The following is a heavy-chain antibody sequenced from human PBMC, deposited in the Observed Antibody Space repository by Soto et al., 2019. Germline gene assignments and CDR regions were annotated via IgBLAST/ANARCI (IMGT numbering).Heavy chain of an antibody. CDR3: ATADIVATIKGPRGDYYGMDV. CDR2: IWYDGSNK. Sequence: LRLSCAASGFTFSTYGMHWVRQAPGKGLEWVAVIWYDGSNKYYADSVKGRFTISRDNSKNTLYLQMNSLRAEDTAVYHCATADIVATIKGPRGDYYGMDVWGQGTTVTVSS. D-gene: IGHD5-12*01. V-gene: IGHV3-33*01. CDR1: GFTFSTYG. J-gene: IGHJ6*02.